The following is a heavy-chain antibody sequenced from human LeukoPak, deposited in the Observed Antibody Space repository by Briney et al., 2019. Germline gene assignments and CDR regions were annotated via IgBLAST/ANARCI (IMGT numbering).Heavy chain of an antibody. CDR1: GYTFTGYY. V-gene: IGHV1-2*02. D-gene: IGHD2-2*02. Sequence: ASVKVSCKASGYTFTGYYMHWVRQAPGQGLEWMGWINPNSGGTNYAQKFQGRVTMTRDTSISTAYMELRRLRSDDTAVYYCARDRRYCSSTSCYTAWFDSWGQGTLVTVSS. J-gene: IGHJ5*01. CDR3: ARDRRYCSSTSCYTAWFDS. CDR2: INPNSGGT.